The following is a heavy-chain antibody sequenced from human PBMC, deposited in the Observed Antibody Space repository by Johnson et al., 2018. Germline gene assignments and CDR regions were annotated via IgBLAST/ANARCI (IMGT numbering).Heavy chain of an antibody. D-gene: IGHD1-26*01. J-gene: IGHJ3*02. V-gene: IGHV3-30*03. CDR3: ARFGSGINTPDAFDI. CDR2: ISYDGTNK. CDR1: EFTFSNYD. Sequence: QVQLVQSGGGVVQXGRSLRLSCAASEFTFSNYDMHWVRQAPGKGLEWVAVISYDGTNKYYADPVKGQVTISRDNSKNTLYLQTNSLRAEDTAIYFCARFGSGINTPDAFDIWGQGTMVTVSS.